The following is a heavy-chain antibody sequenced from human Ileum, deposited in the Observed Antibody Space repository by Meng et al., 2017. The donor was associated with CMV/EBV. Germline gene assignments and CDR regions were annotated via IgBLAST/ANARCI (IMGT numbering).Heavy chain of an antibody. D-gene: IGHD4-17*01. Sequence: QVQLVESGGDLVKPGGSLRLSCAASGFTFGAYYMAWVRQAPGKGLEWVPYITGSGNTIYYADSVKGRFTSSRDNAKSSLYLEINSLRAEDTAVYYCVRGNYGFDYWGQGTLVTVSS. CDR3: VRGNYGFDY. V-gene: IGHV3-11*01. CDR2: ITGSGNTI. CDR1: GFTFGAYY. J-gene: IGHJ4*02.